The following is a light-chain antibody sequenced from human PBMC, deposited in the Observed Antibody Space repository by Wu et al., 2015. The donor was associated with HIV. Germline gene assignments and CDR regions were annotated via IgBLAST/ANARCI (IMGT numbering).Light chain of an antibody. V-gene: IGKV3-20*01. CDR2: GAS. CDR3: QQYSRSPRT. CDR1: QSVTSNY. J-gene: IGKJ2*01. Sequence: EIVLTQSPVTLSLSPGERATLFCRASQSVTSNYLAWYQQKPGQAPRLLIYGASSRATGIPDRFSGSGSGTDFTLTISRLEPEDFVMYYCQQYSRSPRTFGQGTKLEI.